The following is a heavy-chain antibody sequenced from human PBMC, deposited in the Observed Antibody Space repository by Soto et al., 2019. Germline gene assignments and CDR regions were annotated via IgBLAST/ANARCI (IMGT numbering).Heavy chain of an antibody. CDR2: ISGSGVST. V-gene: IGHV3-23*01. CDR3: AKDPPSIIVVVPSLDY. CDR1: GFTFSSYA. J-gene: IGHJ4*02. D-gene: IGHD3-22*01. Sequence: GGSLRLSCAASGFTFSSYAMSWVRQAPGKGLEWVSDISGSGVSTYYADSAKGRFTISIDNSKKTLYLQMNSLRADDTALYYCAKDPPSIIVVVPSLDYWGQGTLVTVSS.